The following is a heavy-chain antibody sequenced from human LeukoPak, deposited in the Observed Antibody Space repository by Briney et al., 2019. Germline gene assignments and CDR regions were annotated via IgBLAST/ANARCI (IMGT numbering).Heavy chain of an antibody. CDR1: GLSFSSYS. V-gene: IGHV3-21*01. J-gene: IGHJ6*03. Sequence: RAGGSLRLSCAASGLSFSSYSMNWVRQAPGKGLEWVSSISSAGGYIHYADSVKGRFTISRDNAKNSLYLQMNSLRVEDTAIYYCARDEGSDYYYYYMDVRGKGTTVTVSS. CDR2: ISSAGGYI. D-gene: IGHD6-19*01. CDR3: ARDEGSDYYYYYMDV.